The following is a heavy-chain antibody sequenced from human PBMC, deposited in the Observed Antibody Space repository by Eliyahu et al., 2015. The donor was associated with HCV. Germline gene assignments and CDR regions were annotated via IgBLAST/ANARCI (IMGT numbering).Heavy chain of an antibody. V-gene: IGHV4-4*07. CDR2: IYTSGST. Sequence: QVQLQESGPGLVKPSETLSLTCTVSGGSISSYYWSWIRQPAGKGLEWIGRIYTSGSTNYNPSLKSRVTMSVDTSKNQFSLKLSSVTAADTAVYYCAREPVRIFSSSPFGGRYGMDVWGQGTTVTVSS. CDR1: GGSISSYY. J-gene: IGHJ6*02. CDR3: AREPVRIFSSSPFGGRYGMDV. D-gene: IGHD6-6*01.